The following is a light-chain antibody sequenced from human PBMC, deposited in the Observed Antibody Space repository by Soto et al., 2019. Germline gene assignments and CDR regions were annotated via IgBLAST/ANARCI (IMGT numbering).Light chain of an antibody. CDR1: QSVSSSY. CDR2: GAS. V-gene: IGKV3D-7*01. J-gene: IGKJ1*01. CDR3: QQDYNLSWT. Sequence: PGERVTLSCRASQSVSSSYLTWYQQKPGQAPRLLIYGASTRATGIPARFSGSGFGTDFTLTISSLQPEDFAVYYCQQDYNLSWTFGQGTKVEIK.